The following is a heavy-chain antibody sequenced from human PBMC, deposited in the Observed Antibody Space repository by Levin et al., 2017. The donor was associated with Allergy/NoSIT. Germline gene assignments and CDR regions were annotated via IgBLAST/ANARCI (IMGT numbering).Heavy chain of an antibody. CDR2: IYPGDSDT. J-gene: IGHJ4*02. V-gene: IGHV5-51*01. D-gene: IGHD6-19*01. CDR3: ARHWSYSSGWYIDY. Sequence: ASVKVSCKGSGYSFTSYWIGWVRQMPGKGLEWMGIIYPGDSDTRYSPSFQGQVTISADKSISTAYLQWSSLKASDTAMYYCARHWSYSSGWYIDYWGQGTLVTVSS. CDR1: GYSFTSYW.